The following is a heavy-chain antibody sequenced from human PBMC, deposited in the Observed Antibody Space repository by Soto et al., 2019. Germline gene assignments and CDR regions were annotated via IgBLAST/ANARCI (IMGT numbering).Heavy chain of an antibody. CDR2: VSGSGGST. D-gene: IGHD6-13*01. CDR1: GFTFSSYA. J-gene: IGHJ4*02. Sequence: GGSLRLSCAASGFTFSSYAMTWVRQAPGKGLEWVSAVSGSGGSTYYADSVKGRFTISRDNSKNTLYLQMNSLRAEDTAVYYCAKVSSSWLAALLDYWGQGTLVTVSS. V-gene: IGHV3-23*01. CDR3: AKVSSSWLAALLDY.